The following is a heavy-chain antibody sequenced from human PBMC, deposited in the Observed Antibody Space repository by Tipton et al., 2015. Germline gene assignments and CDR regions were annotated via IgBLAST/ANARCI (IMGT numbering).Heavy chain of an antibody. CDR3: VRRPLRYYYGMDV. Sequence: TLSLTCTVSGGSISISSYYWGWIRQPPGKGLEWIGSIYYGGSTYYNPSLKSRVTISVDTFKNQFSLKLSSVTAADTAVYYCVRRPLRYYYGMDVWGQGTTVTVSS. J-gene: IGHJ6*02. CDR2: IYYGGST. V-gene: IGHV4-39*01. CDR1: GGSISISSYY.